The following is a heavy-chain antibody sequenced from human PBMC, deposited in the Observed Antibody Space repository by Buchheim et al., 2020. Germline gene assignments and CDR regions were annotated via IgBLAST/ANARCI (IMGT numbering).Heavy chain of an antibody. J-gene: IGHJ5*02. Sequence: QVQLQESGPGLVKPSQTLSLTCAVSGGSISSGGYSWSWIRQPPGKGLEWIGYIYHSGSTYYNPSLKSRVTISVDRSKNQFSLKLSSVTAADTAVYYCARGWALRGGPLGLGYNWFDPWGQGTL. CDR2: IYHSGST. V-gene: IGHV4-30-2*01. CDR1: GGSISSGGYS. CDR3: ARGWALRGGPLGLGYNWFDP. D-gene: IGHD7-27*01.